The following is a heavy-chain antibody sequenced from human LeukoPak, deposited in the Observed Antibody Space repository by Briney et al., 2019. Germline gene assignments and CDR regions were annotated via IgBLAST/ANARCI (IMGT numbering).Heavy chain of an antibody. CDR1: GYTFNNYG. Sequence: ASVKVSCKASGYTFNNYGISWVRQAPGQGLEWMGWVSSYNGDTNYAQKFQGRATMSTDTSTRTAYMELRSLRFDDTAIYYCAKDWHILTGRNCFDPWGQGTLVTVSS. D-gene: IGHD3-9*01. J-gene: IGHJ5*02. V-gene: IGHV1-18*01. CDR2: VSSYNGDT. CDR3: AKDWHILTGRNCFDP.